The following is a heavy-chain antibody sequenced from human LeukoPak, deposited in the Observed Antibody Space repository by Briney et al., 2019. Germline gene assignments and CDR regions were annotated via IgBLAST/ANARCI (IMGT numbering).Heavy chain of an antibody. CDR1: GGTISSYA. Sequence: SVKVSCKAAGGTISSYAISWLRQAAGGGVEWMGGVIRSFGTTNYAQKFQGRVTITAVKTTSTDYMELRSLKTEDTAVYYCARYPNQYCSGGSCYRWFDPWGQGTLVTVSS. CDR2: VIRSFGTT. CDR3: ARYPNQYCSGGSCYRWFDP. D-gene: IGHD2-15*01. J-gene: IGHJ5*02. V-gene: IGHV1-69*06.